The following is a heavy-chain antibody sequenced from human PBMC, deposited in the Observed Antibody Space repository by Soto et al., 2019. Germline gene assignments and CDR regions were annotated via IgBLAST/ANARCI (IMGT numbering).Heavy chain of an antibody. J-gene: IGHJ5*02. V-gene: IGHV3-53*01. D-gene: IGHD1-26*01. Sequence: PGGSLRLSCAISGFSVSSNYLSWVRQAPGKGLEWVSVHYSGGSTYYADSVQGRFTISRDKSNNTLYLQMRRVRAEDTAVYFCARPSPNPGHVGATSPLDTWGQGTQATVSS. CDR1: GFSVSSNY. CDR2: HYSGGST. CDR3: ARPSPNPGHVGATSPLDT.